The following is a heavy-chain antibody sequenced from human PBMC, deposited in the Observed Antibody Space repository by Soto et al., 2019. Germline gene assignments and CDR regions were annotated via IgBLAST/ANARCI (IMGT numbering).Heavy chain of an antibody. D-gene: IGHD1-26*01. Sequence: PGVSLTGSYETSGFTFSNGSMHWVRQAPGKGLEWVGRIKSKTDGGTTDYAAPVKGRFTISRDDSKNTVYLQMNSLKTEDTAVYYCTRGLVGATTLWGQGP. J-gene: IGHJ4*02. CDR2: IKSKTDGGTT. CDR1: GFTFSNGS. V-gene: IGHV3-15*07. CDR3: TRGLVGATTL.